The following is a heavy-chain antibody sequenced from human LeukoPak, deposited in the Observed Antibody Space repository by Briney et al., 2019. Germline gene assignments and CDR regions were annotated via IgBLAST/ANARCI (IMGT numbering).Heavy chain of an antibody. V-gene: IGHV5-51*01. J-gene: IGHJ5*02. Sequence: GESLKISCKGSGYSFTSYWIGWVRQMPGKGLEWMGIIYPGDSDTRYSPSFQGRVTISADKSISTAYLQWSSLKASDTAMYYCARAYSSSWYVPMYNWFDPWGQGTLVTVSS. CDR2: IYPGDSDT. D-gene: IGHD6-13*01. CDR1: GYSFTSYW. CDR3: ARAYSSSWYVPMYNWFDP.